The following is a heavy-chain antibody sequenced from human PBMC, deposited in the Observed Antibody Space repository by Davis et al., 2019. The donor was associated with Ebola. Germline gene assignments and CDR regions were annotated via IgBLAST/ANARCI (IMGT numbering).Heavy chain of an antibody. CDR1: GGSFSGYY. D-gene: IGHD6-6*01. CDR3: ARDVVSSSSAFVDWFDP. CDR2: INHSGST. V-gene: IGHV4-34*01. J-gene: IGHJ5*02. Sequence: SETLSLTCAVYGGSFSGYYWSWIRQPPGKGLEWIGEINHSGSTNYNPSLKSRVTISVDTSKNQFSLKLSSVTAADTAVYYCARDVVSSSSAFVDWFDPWGQGTLVTVSS.